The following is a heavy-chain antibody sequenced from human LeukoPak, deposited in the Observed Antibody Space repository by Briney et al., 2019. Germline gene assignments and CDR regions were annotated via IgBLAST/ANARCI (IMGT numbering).Heavy chain of an antibody. J-gene: IGHJ4*02. CDR2: LDGENDQK. CDR3: ADFYTTSGFFY. V-gene: IGHV1-24*01. CDR1: GGTFSSYA. D-gene: IGHD3-3*01. Sequence: ASVKVSCKASGGTFSSYAISWVRQAPGQGLEWMGGLDGENDQKVYAQQFQDRVTMSEDTSTDTAYMELSNLQSEDTAVYFCADFYTTSGFFYWGQETLVTVSS.